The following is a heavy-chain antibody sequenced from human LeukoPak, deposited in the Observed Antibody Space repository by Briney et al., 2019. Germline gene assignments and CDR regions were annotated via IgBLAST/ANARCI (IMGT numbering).Heavy chain of an antibody. CDR2: IYYSGST. J-gene: IGHJ3*02. CDR3: ARDHIRGGYCSSTSCDDAFDI. CDR1: GGSISSSSYY. D-gene: IGHD2-2*01. Sequence: SETLSLTCIVSGGSISSSSYYWGWIRQPPGKGLEWIGSIYYSGSTYYNPSLKSRVTISVDTSKNQFSLKLSSVTAADTAVYYCARDHIRGGYCSSTSCDDAFDIWGQGTMVTVSS. V-gene: IGHV4-39*07.